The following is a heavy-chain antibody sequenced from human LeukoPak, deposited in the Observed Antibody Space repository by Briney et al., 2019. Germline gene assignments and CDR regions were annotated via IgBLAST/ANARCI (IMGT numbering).Heavy chain of an antibody. CDR3: AKDGYYYDSSGYYYQLSDY. CDR1: GFTFSSYA. V-gene: IGHV3-23*01. Sequence: GGSLRLSCAASGFTFSSYAMSWVRQAPGKGLEWVSAISGSGGSTYYADSVKGRFTISRDNSKNTLYLQMNSLRAEDTAVYYCAKDGYYYDSSGYYYQLSDYWGQGTLVTVSS. J-gene: IGHJ4*02. D-gene: IGHD3-22*01. CDR2: ISGSGGST.